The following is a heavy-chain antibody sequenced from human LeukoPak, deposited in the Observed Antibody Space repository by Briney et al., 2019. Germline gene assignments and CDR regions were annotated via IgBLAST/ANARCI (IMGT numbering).Heavy chain of an antibody. D-gene: IGHD4-17*01. CDR2: IRGDESRK. Sequence: PGGSLRLSCAASGFSFSNYWMTWLRQAPGKGLEWVANIRGDESRKYYLDSVTGRFTISRDNAKNSLYLQMNSLRAEDTAVYYCARDLGDGDPRFYFDYWGQGTLVTVSS. CDR1: GFSFSNYW. CDR3: ARDLGDGDPRFYFDY. J-gene: IGHJ4*02. V-gene: IGHV3-7*01.